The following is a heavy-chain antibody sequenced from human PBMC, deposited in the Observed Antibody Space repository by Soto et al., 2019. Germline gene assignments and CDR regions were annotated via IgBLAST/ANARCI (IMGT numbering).Heavy chain of an antibody. CDR1: GGSISPYY. D-gene: IGHD4-17*01. Sequence: PSETLSLTCTVSGGSISPYYWSWIRHPPGKALEWIGYIFYSGSTNYNPSLESRVTISVDRSKNQFSLKVRSVTAADTAVYYCARETYGDYVGYFAPWGQGILVTVSS. CDR2: IFYSGST. CDR3: ARETYGDYVGYFAP. V-gene: IGHV4-59*12. J-gene: IGHJ5*02.